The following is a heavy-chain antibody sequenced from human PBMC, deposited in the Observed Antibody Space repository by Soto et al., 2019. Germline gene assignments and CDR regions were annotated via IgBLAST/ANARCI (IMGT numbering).Heavy chain of an antibody. Sequence: PSETLSFTCTVSGGSISSGGYYWSWIRQHPGKGLEWIGYIYYSGSTYYNPSLKSRVTISVDTSKNQFSLKLSSVTAADTAVYYCARDGQNYYDSSGYPNWFDPWGQGTLVTVSS. CDR2: IYYSGST. CDR3: ARDGQNYYDSSGYPNWFDP. V-gene: IGHV4-31*03. J-gene: IGHJ5*02. CDR1: GGSISSGGYY. D-gene: IGHD3-22*01.